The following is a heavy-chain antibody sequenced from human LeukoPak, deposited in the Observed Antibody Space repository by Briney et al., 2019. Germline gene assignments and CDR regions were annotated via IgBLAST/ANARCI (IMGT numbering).Heavy chain of an antibody. CDR1: GYDFTTYW. CDR3: ARGDYGGGAFDI. D-gene: IGHD4-23*01. Sequence: GESLKISCQVSGYDFTTYWIGRVRQVPGKGLEWMGIIYPGDSDTRYSPSFQGQVTISADKSISTAYLQWSSLKASDTAMYYCARGDYGGGAFDIWGQGTMVTVSS. J-gene: IGHJ3*02. CDR2: IYPGDSDT. V-gene: IGHV5-51*01.